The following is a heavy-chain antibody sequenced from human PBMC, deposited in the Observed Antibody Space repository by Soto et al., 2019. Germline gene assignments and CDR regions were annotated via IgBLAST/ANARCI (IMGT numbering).Heavy chain of an antibody. Sequence: ETLSLTCTVSGDSISSGSYWGWIRQPPGEGPEWIASIYHGGTTFYNPSLKSRIPISVDTSKNQFSLRLTSVTAADTATYYCARVHVMVVAGSTFDYWGPGTLGTVSS. CDR1: GDSISSGSY. CDR3: ARVHVMVVAGSTFDY. D-gene: IGHD6-19*01. CDR2: IYHGGTT. J-gene: IGHJ4*03. V-gene: IGHV4-38-2*02.